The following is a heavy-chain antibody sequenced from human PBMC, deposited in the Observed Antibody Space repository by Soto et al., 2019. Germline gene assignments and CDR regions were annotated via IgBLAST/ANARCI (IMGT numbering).Heavy chain of an antibody. D-gene: IGHD3-9*01. CDR3: ARALILTGYYIHDAFDI. V-gene: IGHV4-59*01. Sequence: SETLSLTCTVSGGSISSYYWSWIGQPPGKGLEWIGYIYYSGSTNYNPSLKSRVTISVDTSKNQFSLKLSSVTAADTAVYYCARALILTGYYIHDAFDIWGQGTMVT. CDR1: GGSISSYY. J-gene: IGHJ3*02. CDR2: IYYSGST.